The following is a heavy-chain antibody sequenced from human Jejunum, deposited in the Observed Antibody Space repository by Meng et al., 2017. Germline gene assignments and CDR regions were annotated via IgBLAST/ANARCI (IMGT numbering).Heavy chain of an antibody. J-gene: IGHJ1*01. CDR2: IHYSGGT. CDR3: ARATAGNSEYFQN. V-gene: IGHV4-31*03. Sequence: QVAPQESGPGLVKPAQTLSLTCTVSGGSMNSAGHYWSWIRQDPGKGLEWIGYIHYSGGTYYNPSLKSRVTISVDTSKNQFSLKLNSVSAADTAVYYCARATAGNSEYFQNWGQGTLVTVSS. CDR1: GGSMNSAGHY. D-gene: IGHD4-23*01.